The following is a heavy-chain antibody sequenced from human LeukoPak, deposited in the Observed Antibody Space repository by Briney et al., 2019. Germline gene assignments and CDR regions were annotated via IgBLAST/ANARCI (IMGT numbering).Heavy chain of an antibody. CDR3: ARSFNYDFWSGYYIDY. J-gene: IGHJ4*02. D-gene: IGHD3-3*01. Sequence: SETLSLTCTVSGGSISSGDYYWSWIRQPPGKGLEWIGYFYYSGSTYYNPSLKSRVTISVDTSKNQFSLRLSSVTAADTAVYYCARSFNYDFWSGYYIDYWGQGTLVTVSS. V-gene: IGHV4-30-4*01. CDR1: GGSISSGDYY. CDR2: FYYSGST.